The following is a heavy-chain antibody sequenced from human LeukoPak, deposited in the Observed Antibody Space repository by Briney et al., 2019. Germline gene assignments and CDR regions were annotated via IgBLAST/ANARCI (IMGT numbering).Heavy chain of an antibody. CDR3: ASDATDNYGMDV. D-gene: IGHD2-15*01. J-gene: IGHJ6*02. CDR2: INWNGGST. V-gene: IGHV3-20*01. Sequence: PGGSLRLFCAASGFTFDDYGMSWVRQAPGKGLEWVSGINWNGGSTGYADSVKGRFTISRDNAKNSLYLQMNSLRAEDTALYHCASDATDNYGMDVWGQGTTVTVSS. CDR1: GFTFDDYG.